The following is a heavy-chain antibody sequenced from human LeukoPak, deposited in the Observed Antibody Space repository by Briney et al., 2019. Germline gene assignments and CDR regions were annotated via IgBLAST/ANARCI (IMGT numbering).Heavy chain of an antibody. CDR2: ISYDGSNK. CDR1: GFTFSSYA. Sequence: GGSLRLSCAASGFTFSSYAMHWVRQAPGKGLEWVAVISYDGSNKCYADSVKGRFTISRDNSKNTLYLQMNSLRAEDTAVYYCAGGGKYYYDSSGYYRYWGQGTLVTVSS. CDR3: AGGGKYYYDSSGYYRY. D-gene: IGHD3-22*01. V-gene: IGHV3-30*04. J-gene: IGHJ4*02.